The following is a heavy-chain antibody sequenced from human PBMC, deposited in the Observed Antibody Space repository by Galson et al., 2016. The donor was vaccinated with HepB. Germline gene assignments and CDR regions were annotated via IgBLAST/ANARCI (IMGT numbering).Heavy chain of an antibody. D-gene: IGHD3-16*01. CDR1: GFSLTTSGVG. CDR2: VYWDDDK. CDR3: AHSVLVGVYFAD. J-gene: IGHJ4*02. V-gene: IGHV2-5*02. Sequence: PALVKPTQSLTLTCTFSGFSLTTSGVGVGWIRQPPGKALEWLALVYWDDDKRYSPSLNRRLTITEDISKNQVVLTMINMDPVDTATYYCAHSVLVGVYFADWGQGTLVTVSS.